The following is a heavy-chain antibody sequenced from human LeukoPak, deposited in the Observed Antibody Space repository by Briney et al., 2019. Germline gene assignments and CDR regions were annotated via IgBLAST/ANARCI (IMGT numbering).Heavy chain of an antibody. CDR1: GYTLTSYY. Sequence: ASVKVSCKASGYTLTSYYMHWVRQAPGQGLEWMGWINPKSGGTNYAQKFQGRVTMTRDTSISTAYMELSRLRSDDTAVYYCARPNPPTYSNYVWFDPWGQGTLVTVSS. J-gene: IGHJ5*02. CDR3: ARPNPPTYSNYVWFDP. D-gene: IGHD4-11*01. CDR2: INPKSGGT. V-gene: IGHV1-2*02.